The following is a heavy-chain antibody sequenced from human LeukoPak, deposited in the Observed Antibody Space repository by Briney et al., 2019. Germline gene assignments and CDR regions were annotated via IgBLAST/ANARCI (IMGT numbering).Heavy chain of an antibody. D-gene: IGHD2-2*01. CDR3: ARYGQDIVVVPAAETFDY. CDR1: GGSISSGDYS. CDR2: IYYSGST. V-gene: IGHV4-30-4*01. Sequence: SETLSLTCTVSGGSISSGDYSWSWIRQPPGKGLEWIGYIYYSGSTYYNPSLKSRVTISVDTSKNQFSLKLSSVTAADTAVYYCARYGQDIVVVPAAETFDYWGQGTLVTVSS. J-gene: IGHJ4*02.